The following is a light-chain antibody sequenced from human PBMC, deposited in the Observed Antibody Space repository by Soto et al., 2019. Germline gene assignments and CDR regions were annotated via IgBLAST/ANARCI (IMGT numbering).Light chain of an antibody. Sequence: QSVLTQPPSVSGAPGQRDTISCTGSNSNIGAGYDVHWYQQLPGTAPKLLIYGDTTRPSGVPDRFSGSKSGTSASLAITGLQAGDEADYYCQSYDNSLSGVVFGGGTKLTVL. V-gene: IGLV1-40*01. CDR1: NSNIGAGYD. CDR3: QSYDNSLSGVV. CDR2: GDT. J-gene: IGLJ2*01.